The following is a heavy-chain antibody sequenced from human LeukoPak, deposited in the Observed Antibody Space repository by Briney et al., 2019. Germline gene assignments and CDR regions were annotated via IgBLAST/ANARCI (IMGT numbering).Heavy chain of an antibody. D-gene: IGHD2/OR15-2a*01. CDR2: IYYSGST. J-gene: IGHJ6*03. CDR3: TSIHYYYYYMDV. CDR1: GGSISSSSYY. Sequence: TSETLSLTCTVSGGSISSSSYYWGWIRQPPGKGLEWIGSIYYSGSTYYNPSLKSRVTISVDTSKNQFSLKLSSVTAADTAVYYCTSIHYYYYYMDVWGKGTTVTVSS. V-gene: IGHV4-39*07.